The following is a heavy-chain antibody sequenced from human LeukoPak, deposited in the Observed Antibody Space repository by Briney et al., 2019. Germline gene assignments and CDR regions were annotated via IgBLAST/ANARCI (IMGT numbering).Heavy chain of an antibody. D-gene: IGHD3-22*01. CDR3: ARINYYDSPDAFDI. CDR2: IYYSGST. CDR1: GGSFSGYY. J-gene: IGHJ3*02. V-gene: IGHV4-34*09. Sequence: SETLSLTCAVYGGSFSGYYWSWIRQPPGKGLEWIGYIYYSGSTYYSPSLKSRVTISVDTSKNQFSLKLSSVTAADTAVYYCARINYYDSPDAFDIWGQGTMVTVSS.